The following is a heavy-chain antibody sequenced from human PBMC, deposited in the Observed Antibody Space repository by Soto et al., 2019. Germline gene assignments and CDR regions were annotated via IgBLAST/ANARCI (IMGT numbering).Heavy chain of an antibody. CDR1: GGSISRSSYY. J-gene: IGHJ4*02. D-gene: IGHD3-22*01. Sequence: VTLCLTCTVSGGSISRSSYYWGWIRQPPGKGLEWIGSIYYSGSTYYNPSLKSRVTISVDTSKNQFSLKLSSVTAADTAVYYCAGQTYYYDSSGDWGRDYWGQGTLVTVSS. CDR3: AGQTYYYDSSGDWGRDY. CDR2: IYYSGST. V-gene: IGHV4-39*01.